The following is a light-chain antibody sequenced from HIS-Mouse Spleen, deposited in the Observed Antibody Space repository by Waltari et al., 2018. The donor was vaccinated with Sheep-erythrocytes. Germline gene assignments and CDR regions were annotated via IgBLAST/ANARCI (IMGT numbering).Light chain of an antibody. V-gene: IGLV2-11*01. CDR2: DVS. CDR3: CSYAGSYNHV. CDR1: SSDVGGYNY. J-gene: IGLJ1*01. Sequence: QSALTQPRSVSGSPGQSVTISCTGTSSDVGGYNYVSWYQQPPGKAPKLMIYDVSNRPSGVPDRFAGSKSGNTASLTISGLQAEDEADYYCCSYAGSYNHVFATGTKVTVL.